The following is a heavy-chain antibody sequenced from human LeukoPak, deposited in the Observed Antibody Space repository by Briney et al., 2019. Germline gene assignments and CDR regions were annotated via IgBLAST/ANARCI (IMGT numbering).Heavy chain of an antibody. D-gene: IGHD3-9*01. J-gene: IGHJ6*02. Sequence: ASVKVSCKASGYTFTSYYMHWVRQAPGQGLEWMGIINPSGGSTSYAQKFQGRVTMTRDTSTSTVYMELSSLRSEDTAVYYCAREGVAYYDILTGYLWWGLEYGMDAWGQGTTVTVSS. V-gene: IGHV1-46*01. CDR1: GYTFTSYY. CDR2: INPSGGST. CDR3: AREGVAYYDILTGYLWWGLEYGMDA.